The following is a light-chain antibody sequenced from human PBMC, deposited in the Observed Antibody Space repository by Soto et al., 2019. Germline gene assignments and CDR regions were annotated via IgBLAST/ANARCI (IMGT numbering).Light chain of an antibody. CDR1: QSVSSN. J-gene: IGKJ2*01. CDR2: GAS. CDR3: QHYNNWPPL. V-gene: IGKV3-15*01. Sequence: EIVMTQSPATLSVPPGERATLSCRASQSVSSNVAWYQQKPGQAPRLLIYGASTRATGIPARFSGSGSGTEFTLNISSLQSEDFAVYYCQHYNNWPPLFGQGTKLEIK.